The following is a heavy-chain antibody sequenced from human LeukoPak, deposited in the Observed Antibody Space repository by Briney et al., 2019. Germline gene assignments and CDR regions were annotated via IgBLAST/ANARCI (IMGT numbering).Heavy chain of an antibody. J-gene: IGHJ6*02. CDR2: ISSSSSYI. V-gene: IGHV3-21*01. D-gene: IGHD2-2*01. CDR3: ARGVPLYCSSTSCYAAYTLYYYYGMDV. CDR1: GFTFSSYS. Sequence: GGSLRLSCAASGFTFSSYSMNWVRQAPGKGLEWVSSISSSSSYIYYADSVKGRFTISRDNAKNSLYLQMNSLRAEDTAVYYCARGVPLYCSSTSCYAAYTLYYYYGMDVWGQGTTVTVSS.